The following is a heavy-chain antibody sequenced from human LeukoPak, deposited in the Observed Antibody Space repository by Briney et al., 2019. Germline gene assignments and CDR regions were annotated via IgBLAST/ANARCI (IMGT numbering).Heavy chain of an antibody. V-gene: IGHV3-74*01. CDR2: INSDGSST. CDR1: GFAFSSYW. Sequence: KSGGSLRLSCAASGFAFSSYWMHWVRQAPGKGLVWVSRINSDGSSTSYADSVKGRFTISNDNAKNSLYLQMNSLRAEDTAVYYCASRDCSGGRCHIAGADSFDYWGQGTLVTVSS. J-gene: IGHJ4*02. D-gene: IGHD2-15*01. CDR3: ASRDCSGGRCHIAGADSFDY.